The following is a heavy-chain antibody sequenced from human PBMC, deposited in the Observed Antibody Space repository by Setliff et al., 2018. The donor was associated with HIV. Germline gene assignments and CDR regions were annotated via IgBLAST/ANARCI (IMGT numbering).Heavy chain of an antibody. J-gene: IGHJ4*02. D-gene: IGHD1-26*01. CDR2: IYYSGST. CDR1: GGSTSSYY. V-gene: IGHV4-59*01. CDR3: AVASFVGATISDY. Sequence: SETLSLTCTVSGGSTSSYYWSWIRQPPGKGLEWIGYIYYSGSTNYNPSLKSRVTISVDTSKNQFSLKLSSVTAADTAVYYCAVASFVGATISDYWGQGTLVTVTS.